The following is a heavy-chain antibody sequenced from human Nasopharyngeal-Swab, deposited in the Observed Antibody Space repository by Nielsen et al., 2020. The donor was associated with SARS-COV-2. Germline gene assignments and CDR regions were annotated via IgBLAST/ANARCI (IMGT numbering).Heavy chain of an antibody. Sequence: WIRQPPGKALKWLAHIFSNDEKSYSTSLKNRLTISKDTSKSQVVLTMTNMDPVDTATYYCARIWGYYYGSGSYYYFDYWGQGTLVTVSS. CDR2: IFSNDEK. J-gene: IGHJ4*02. D-gene: IGHD3-10*01. CDR3: ARIWGYYYGSGSYYYFDY. V-gene: IGHV2-26*01.